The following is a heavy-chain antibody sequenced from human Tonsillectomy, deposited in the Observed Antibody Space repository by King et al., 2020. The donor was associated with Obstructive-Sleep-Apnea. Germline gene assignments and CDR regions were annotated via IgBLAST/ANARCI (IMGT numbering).Heavy chain of an antibody. CDR1: GFTFSSYA. CDR2: ISSNGGST. D-gene: IGHD1-26*01. Sequence: VQLVESGGGLVQPGGSLRLSCSASGFTFSSYAMHWVRQAPGKGLEYVSAISSNGGSTYYADSVKGRLTISRDNSKNTLYLQMSSLRAEDTAVYYCVKGGVVGATELDYWGQGTLVTVSS. V-gene: IGHV3-64D*09. J-gene: IGHJ4*02. CDR3: VKGGVVGATELDY.